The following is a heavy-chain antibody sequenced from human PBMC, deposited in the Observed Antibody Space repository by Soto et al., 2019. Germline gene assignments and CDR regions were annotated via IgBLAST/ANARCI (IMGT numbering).Heavy chain of an antibody. V-gene: IGHV4-34*01. CDR2: INHSGST. CDR3: ARKPFMARLLRRYFDL. J-gene: IGHJ2*01. D-gene: IGHD2-15*01. CDR1: GGSFSGYY. Sequence: QVQLQQWGAGLLKPSETLSLTCAVYGGSFSGYYWSWIRQPPGKGLEWIGEINHSGSTNYNPSLKSRVTISVDTSKNQFSLKLSSVTAADTAVYYCARKPFMARLLRRYFDLWGRGTLVTVSS.